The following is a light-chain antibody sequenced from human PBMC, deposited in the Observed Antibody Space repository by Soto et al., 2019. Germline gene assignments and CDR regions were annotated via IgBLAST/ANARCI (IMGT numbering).Light chain of an antibody. Sequence: DIQMTQSPSSLSASLGDRVTIACRASQSISRYLNWYQHKPGKAPNLLIYAASSLKPGVPSRFSGSGSGTDFTLTISILQPEDFATYYCQQTYSIPLTFGGGTKVEI. V-gene: IGKV1-39*01. CDR1: QSISRY. CDR3: QQTYSIPLT. J-gene: IGKJ4*01. CDR2: AAS.